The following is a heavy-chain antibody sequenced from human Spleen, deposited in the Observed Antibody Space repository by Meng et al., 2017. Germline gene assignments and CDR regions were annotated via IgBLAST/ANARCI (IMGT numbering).Heavy chain of an antibody. CDR1: GGSFSDYY. Sequence: QGHVPEWGAGLLKPSEALSLTCVVSGGSFSDYYWSWIRQPPGKGLEWIGEINHSGSTNYNPSLESRATISVDTSQNNLSLKLSSVTAADSAVYYCARGPTTMAHDFDYWGQGTLVTVSS. V-gene: IGHV4-34*01. CDR2: INHSGST. CDR3: ARGPTTMAHDFDY. J-gene: IGHJ4*02. D-gene: IGHD4-11*01.